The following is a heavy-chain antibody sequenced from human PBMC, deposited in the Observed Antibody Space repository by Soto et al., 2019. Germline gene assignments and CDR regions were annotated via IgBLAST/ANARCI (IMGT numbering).Heavy chain of an antibody. D-gene: IGHD3-10*01. CDR3: ARDRDYYGSGNYYNRIDF. J-gene: IGHJ4*02. Sequence: QVQLVQSGPEVKEPGSSVKLTGKVSGGIFKTYAISWLRQAPGQGLEWMGGIIPIFGTPNYAQRFQGRVTIPADESTSTAYMELSRLRSDDTAVYYCARDRDYYGSGNYYNRIDFWGQGTLVSVSS. V-gene: IGHV1-69*01. CDR1: GGIFKTYA. CDR2: IIPIFGTP.